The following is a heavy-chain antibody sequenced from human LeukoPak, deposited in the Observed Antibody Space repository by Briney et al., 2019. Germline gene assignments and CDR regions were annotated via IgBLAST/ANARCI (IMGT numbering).Heavy chain of an antibody. D-gene: IGHD5-18*01. CDR3: ARGSELWLMD. V-gene: IGHV3-33*01. Sequence: GGSLRLSCAASGFTFSSYGMHWVRRAPGKGLEWVAVIWYDGSNKYYADSVKGRFTISRDNSKNTLYLQMNSLRAEDTAVYYCARGSELWLMDWGQGTLVTVSS. CDR2: IWYDGSNK. CDR1: GFTFSSYG. J-gene: IGHJ4*02.